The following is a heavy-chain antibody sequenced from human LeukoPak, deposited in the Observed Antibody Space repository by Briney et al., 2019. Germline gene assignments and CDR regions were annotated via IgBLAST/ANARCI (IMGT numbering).Heavy chain of an antibody. V-gene: IGHV3-9*01. CDR2: ISWNSGSI. J-gene: IGHJ4*02. D-gene: IGHD3-10*01. Sequence: GRSLRLSCAASGFTFDDYAMHWVRQAPGKGLEWVSGISWNSGSIGYADSVKGRFTISRDNAKNSLYLQMNSLRAEDTALYYCAKDHGDTMVRGVMGDWGQGTLVTVSS. CDR3: AKDHGDTMVRGVMGD. CDR1: GFTFDDYA.